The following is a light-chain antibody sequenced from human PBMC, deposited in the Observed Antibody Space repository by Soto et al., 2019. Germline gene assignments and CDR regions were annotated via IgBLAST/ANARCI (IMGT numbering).Light chain of an antibody. Sequence: DIVMTQSPDSLAVSLGERATINCKSSQSVLYSSNNKNYLAWYQQKPGQPHKLLIYWASTRESGVHDRFSGSGSGTDFTLTIRSLQAEDVAVYYCKQYYSTPLAFGQGTKVDIK. CDR2: WAS. J-gene: IGKJ1*01. V-gene: IGKV4-1*01. CDR3: KQYYSTPLA. CDR1: QSVLYSSNNKNY.